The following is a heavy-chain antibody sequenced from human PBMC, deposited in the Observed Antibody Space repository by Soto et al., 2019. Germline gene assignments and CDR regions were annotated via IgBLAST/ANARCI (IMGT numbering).Heavy chain of an antibody. CDR3: ARYKSNYYYGMDV. CDR1: GGSISSYY. V-gene: IGHV4-59*01. CDR2: IYYSGIT. Sequence: SETLSLTWTVSGGSISSYYWSWIRQPPGKGLEWIGYIYYSGITNYNPSLKSRVTISVDTSKNQFSLKLSSVTAADTAVYYCARYKSNYYYGMDVWGQGTTVT. J-gene: IGHJ6*02. D-gene: IGHD1-20*01.